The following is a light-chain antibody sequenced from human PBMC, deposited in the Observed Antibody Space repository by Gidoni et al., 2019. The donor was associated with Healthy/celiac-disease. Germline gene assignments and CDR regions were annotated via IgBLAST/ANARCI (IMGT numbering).Light chain of an antibody. J-gene: IGKJ1*01. CDR1: QSVSSSY. CDR2: GAS. V-gene: IGKV3-20*01. CDR3: QQYGSSPRT. Sequence: EIVLTQSPGTLSLSPGERATLSCRASQSVSSSYLAWYQQQPGQAPRLLLYGASSLATGIPDRFSGSGSGTDFTLTISRLEPEDFAVYYCQQYGSSPRTFGQGTKVEIK.